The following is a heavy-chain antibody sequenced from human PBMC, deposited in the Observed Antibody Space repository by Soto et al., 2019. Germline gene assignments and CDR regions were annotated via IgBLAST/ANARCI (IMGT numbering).Heavy chain of an antibody. V-gene: IGHV4-30-4*01. J-gene: IGHJ6*02. CDR1: GGSISSGDYY. Sequence: PSETLSLTCTVSGGSISSGDYYWSWIRQPPGKGLEWIGYIYYSGSTYYNPSLKSRVTISVDTSKNQFSLKLSSVTAADTAVYYCAREVLRFLEWSPHYYYYGMDVWGQGTTVTASS. D-gene: IGHD3-3*01. CDR2: IYYSGST. CDR3: AREVLRFLEWSPHYYYYGMDV.